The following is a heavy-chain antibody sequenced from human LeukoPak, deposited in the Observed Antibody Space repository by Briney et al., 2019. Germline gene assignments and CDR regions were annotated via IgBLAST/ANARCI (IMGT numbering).Heavy chain of an antibody. CDR3: ARGIGSSYRGYFDY. D-gene: IGHD6-13*01. CDR1: GVTFDVYA. Sequence: PGGPLRPPSAASGVTFDVYAMSGVGHAPGKGLEGVAGINWNGGSTGYADSVKGRLTISRDNAKNSLYLQMNSLRGEDTALYYCARGIGSSYRGYFDYWGQGTLVTVSS. V-gene: IGHV3-20*03. J-gene: IGHJ4*02. CDR2: INWNGGST.